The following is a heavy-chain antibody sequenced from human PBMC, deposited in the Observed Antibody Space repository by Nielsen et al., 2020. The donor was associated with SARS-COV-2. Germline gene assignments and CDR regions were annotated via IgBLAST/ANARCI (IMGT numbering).Heavy chain of an antibody. D-gene: IGHD3-22*01. Sequence: WVRQAPGQGLEWMGGIIPIFGTANYAQKFQGRVTITADESTSTAYMELSSLRSEDTAVYYCARDQGVDSSGPDAFDIWGQGTMVTVSS. CDR3: ARDQGVDSSGPDAFDI. J-gene: IGHJ3*02. CDR2: IIPIFGTA. V-gene: IGHV1-69*01.